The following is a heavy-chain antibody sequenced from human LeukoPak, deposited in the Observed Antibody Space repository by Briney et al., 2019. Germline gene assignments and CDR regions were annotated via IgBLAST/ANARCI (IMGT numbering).Heavy chain of an antibody. Sequence: PGRSLRLSCAASPFTLSSYGLHWVRQPPGKEREGVAVIWNDGGKKYYADSVKGRFTISRDNTKNTLYLQMISLRAKDTGVYYCARDHCEYDRVGYWFDYWGQGTLVTVSS. CDR1: PFTLSSYG. V-gene: IGHV3-33*01. CDR3: ARDHCEYDRVGYWFDY. D-gene: IGHD3-22*01. CDR2: IWNDGGKK. J-gene: IGHJ4*02.